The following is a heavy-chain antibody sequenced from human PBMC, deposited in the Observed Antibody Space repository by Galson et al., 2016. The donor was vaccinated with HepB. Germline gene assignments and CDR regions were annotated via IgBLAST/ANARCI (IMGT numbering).Heavy chain of an antibody. CDR2: ISHSGNA. V-gene: IGHV4-34*01. CDR1: GESLRGYY. J-gene: IGHJ4*02. CDR3: VSGGTYYLSF. D-gene: IGHD1-26*01. Sequence: SETLSLTCDVYGESLRGYYWNWIRQSPGKGLEWIGEISHSGNANYNPSLKSRVIISADKSKNQLSLTLRSVTAADTAVYYCVSGGTYYLSFWGQGTLVTVSS.